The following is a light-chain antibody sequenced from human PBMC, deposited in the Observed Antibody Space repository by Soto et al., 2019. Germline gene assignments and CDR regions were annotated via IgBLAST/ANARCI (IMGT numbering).Light chain of an antibody. CDR2: DVS. J-gene: IGKJ5*01. CDR1: QSVSCY. Sequence: EIVLTQYPVTLYLSTGERATLCCRASQSVSCYLAWYQQQPGQGPRLLIYDVSNRATGIPARFSGSGSGTDFTPTLSRLQPEDFAIYYCQQRNYWQVTFCQGTRLEIK. V-gene: IGKV3-11*01. CDR3: QQRNYWQVT.